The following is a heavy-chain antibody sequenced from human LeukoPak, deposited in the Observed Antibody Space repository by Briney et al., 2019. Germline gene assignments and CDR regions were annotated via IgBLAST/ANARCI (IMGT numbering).Heavy chain of an antibody. Sequence: GGSLRLSCAASGFTFSDCYMSWIRRAPGKGLEWVSYITSSGGTIYYADSVKGRFTISRDNAKNSLYLQMNSLRAEDTAVYYCARGPYYGSGSYARGAFDIWGQGTMVTVSS. V-gene: IGHV3-11*01. D-gene: IGHD3-10*01. CDR2: ITSSGGTI. CDR1: GFTFSDCY. CDR3: ARGPYYGSGSYARGAFDI. J-gene: IGHJ3*02.